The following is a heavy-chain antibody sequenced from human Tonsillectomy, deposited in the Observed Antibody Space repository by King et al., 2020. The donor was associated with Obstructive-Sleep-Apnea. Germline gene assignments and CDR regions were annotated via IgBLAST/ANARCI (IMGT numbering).Heavy chain of an antibody. D-gene: IGHD6-6*01. J-gene: IGHJ6*02. CDR1: GESFSGYY. CDR3: ARNSHSRSFPDYYYGMYV. V-gene: IGHV4-34*01. CDR2: INQSGST. Sequence: VQLQQWGAGLLKPSETLSLTCAVYGESFSGYYWSWIRQPPGKGLEWIGEINQSGSTNYSPSLKSRVTISVDTSKNQFSLKLSSVTAADTAVYYCARNSHSRSFPDYYYGMYVWGQGTTVTVSS.